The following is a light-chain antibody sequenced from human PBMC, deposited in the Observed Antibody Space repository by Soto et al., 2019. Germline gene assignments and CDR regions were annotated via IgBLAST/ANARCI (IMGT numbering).Light chain of an antibody. J-gene: IGKJ5*01. Sequence: EIVMTQSPLTLPVTPGEPASISCRSSQSLLYNNTYNYLDWYVQKPGQSPQLLIYFGSNRAPGAPDRSSGSESGTDFTLTISSLQPEDFATYYCQQLNSYPIPFGQGTRLEIK. V-gene: IGKV2-28*01. CDR1: QSLLYNNTYNY. CDR3: QQLNSYPIP. CDR2: FGS.